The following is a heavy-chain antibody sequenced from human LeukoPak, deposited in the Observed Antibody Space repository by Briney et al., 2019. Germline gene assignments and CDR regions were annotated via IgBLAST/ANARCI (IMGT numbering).Heavy chain of an antibody. CDR3: ARGPTTGTTGFDY. V-gene: IGHV1-46*01. D-gene: IGHD1-1*01. CDR1: GYTFTSYY. CDR2: INPSGGST. Sequence: ASVKVSCKASGYTFTSYYMHWVRQAPGQGLEWMGIINPSGGSTSYAQKLQGRVTMTTDTSTSTAYMELRSLRSDDTAVYYCARGPTTGTTGFDYWGQGTLVTVSS. J-gene: IGHJ4*02.